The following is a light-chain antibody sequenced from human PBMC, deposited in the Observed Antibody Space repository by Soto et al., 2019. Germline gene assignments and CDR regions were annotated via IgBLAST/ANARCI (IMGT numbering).Light chain of an antibody. CDR3: QQYKDYVWT. J-gene: IGKJ1*01. CDR1: QTVERW. Sequence: DIQMTESPSTLPASVGEGVTVSCRASQTVERWLAWYQQKPGKAPNLLISDVSSLERGVPSRFSGSGSATEFTLTISGLQSDDFATYYCQQYKDYVWTFGQGTKVDIK. CDR2: DVS. V-gene: IGKV1-5*01.